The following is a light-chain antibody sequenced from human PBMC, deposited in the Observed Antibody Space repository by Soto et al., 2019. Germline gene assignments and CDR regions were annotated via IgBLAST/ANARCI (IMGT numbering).Light chain of an antibody. CDR1: QSFSSY. CDR2: DAS. J-gene: IGKJ5*01. V-gene: IGKV3-11*01. CDR3: QQYGSSST. Sequence: EILLKQSPATLSSPPGERATLSCRASQSFSSYLAWYQQKPCQAPRLLIYDASNRATGIPARFSGSGSGTDFTLTINRLEPEDFAVYYCQQYGSSSTFGQGTRLEI.